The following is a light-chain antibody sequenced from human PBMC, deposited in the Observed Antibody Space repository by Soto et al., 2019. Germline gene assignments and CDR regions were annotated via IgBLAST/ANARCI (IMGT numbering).Light chain of an antibody. J-gene: IGKJ2*01. Sequence: IQLTQSPSSLSASVGDRVTITCRASQDINSYLAWYQQKPGKAPKLLIYTASTLPTGVPSGFSGAGSGTDFTLTIYSPQPEDIATYYCQQLKSYPYTFGQGTKLEI. CDR2: TAS. CDR1: QDINSY. CDR3: QQLKSYPYT. V-gene: IGKV1-9*01.